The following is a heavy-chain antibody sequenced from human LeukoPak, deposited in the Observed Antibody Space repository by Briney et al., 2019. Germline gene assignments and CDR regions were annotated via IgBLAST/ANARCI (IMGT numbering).Heavy chain of an antibody. J-gene: IGHJ4*02. Sequence: PSETLSLTCAVYGGSFSGYYWSWIRQPPGKGLEWVSGISGSGGDTYYADSVKGRFTISRDNFKNTLYLQINSLRAEDTALYYCAKDRVLGRPATVDYWGQGTLVTVSS. CDR1: GGSFSGYY. CDR3: AKDRVLGRPATVDY. CDR2: ISGSGGDT. D-gene: IGHD1-26*01. V-gene: IGHV3-23*01.